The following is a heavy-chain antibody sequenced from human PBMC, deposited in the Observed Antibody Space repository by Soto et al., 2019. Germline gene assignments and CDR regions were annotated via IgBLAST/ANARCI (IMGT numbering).Heavy chain of an antibody. Sequence: SETLSLTCAVYGGSFSGYYLGWIRQPPGKGPEWIGSIYYSGSTYYNPSLKSRVTISVGTSKNQFSLKLSSVTAADTAVYYCARHGGIAAAGHLLDYFDYWGQGTLVTVSS. CDR3: ARHGGIAAAGHLLDYFDY. D-gene: IGHD6-13*01. J-gene: IGHJ4*02. CDR2: IYYSGST. V-gene: IGHV4-39*01. CDR1: GGSFSGYY.